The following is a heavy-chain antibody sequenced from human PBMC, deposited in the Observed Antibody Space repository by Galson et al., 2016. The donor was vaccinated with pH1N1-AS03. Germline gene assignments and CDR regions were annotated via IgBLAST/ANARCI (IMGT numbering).Heavy chain of an antibody. V-gene: IGHV3-33*01. J-gene: IGHJ4*02. D-gene: IGHD6-19*01. Sequence: SLRLSCAASGFTLSSYAVHWVRQAPGKGLESVATIWFDDLTKFYADSARGRFPISRDDTRDTLYLQMDSLTVDDTAVYYCARDGWGGTPLYYFDYWGPGPLVTVSS. CDR2: IWFDDLTK. CDR1: GFTLSSYA. CDR3: ARDGWGGTPLYYFDY.